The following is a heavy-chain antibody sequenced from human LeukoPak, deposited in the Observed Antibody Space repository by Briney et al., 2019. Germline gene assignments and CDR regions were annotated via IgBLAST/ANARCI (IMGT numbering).Heavy chain of an antibody. V-gene: IGHV3-53*04. J-gene: IGHJ4*02. D-gene: IGHD3-22*01. CDR1: GFTVSSNY. Sequence: GGSLRLSCAASGFTVSSNYMSWVRQAPGKGLEWVSVIYSGGSTYYADSVKGRFTISRHNSKNTLYLQMNSPRAEDTAVYYCARGRPFYYDSSGHLDYWGQGTLVTVSS. CDR3: ARGRPFYYDSSGHLDY. CDR2: IYSGGST.